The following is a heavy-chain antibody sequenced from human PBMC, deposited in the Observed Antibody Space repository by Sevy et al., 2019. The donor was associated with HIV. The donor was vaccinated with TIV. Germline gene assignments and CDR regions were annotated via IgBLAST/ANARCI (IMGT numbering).Heavy chain of an antibody. V-gene: IGHV3-53*01. Sequence: GGSLRLSCAASGFTVSSNYMIWVRQAPGKGLEWVSLIYSEGTKNYADSVKGRFTISRDNSKNTLYLQMNSLRAEDTAVYYCSIGSVSLVIAKHAFHIWGQGTMVTVSS. CDR2: IYSEGTK. CDR1: GFTVSSNY. J-gene: IGHJ3*02. CDR3: SIGSVSLVIAKHAFHI. D-gene: IGHD2-21*01.